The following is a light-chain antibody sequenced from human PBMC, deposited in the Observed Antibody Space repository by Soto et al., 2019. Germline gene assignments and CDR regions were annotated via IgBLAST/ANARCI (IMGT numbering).Light chain of an antibody. J-gene: IGLJ3*02. V-gene: IGLV1-40*01. CDR2: GNG. Sequence: QPVLTQPPSVSGAPGQRVTISCTGSSSNIGAGYDVHWYQQLPGTAPKLLIYGNGNRPSGVPDRFSGSKSGTSTSLAIAGLQAEDEADYYCQSYDSRLSGWVFGGGTKLTVL. CDR3: QSYDSRLSGWV. CDR1: SSNIGAGYD.